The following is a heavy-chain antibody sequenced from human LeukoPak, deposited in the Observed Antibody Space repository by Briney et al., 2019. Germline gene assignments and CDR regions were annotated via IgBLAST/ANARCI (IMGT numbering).Heavy chain of an antibody. CDR1: GGSISSYY. J-gene: IGHJ6*02. D-gene: IGHD6-19*01. V-gene: IGHV4-59*01. CDR2: IYYSGST. CDR3: ARDRGIAVAGQPPYYYYGMDV. Sequence: SSETLSLTCTVSGGSISSYYWSWIRQPPGKGLEWIGYIYYSGSTNYNPSLKSRVTISVDTSKNQFSLKLSSVTAADTAVYYCARDRGIAVAGQPPYYYYGMDVWGQGTMVTVSS.